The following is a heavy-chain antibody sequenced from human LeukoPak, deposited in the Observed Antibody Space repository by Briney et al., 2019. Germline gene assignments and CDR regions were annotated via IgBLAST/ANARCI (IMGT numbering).Heavy chain of an antibody. Sequence: ASVKVSCKASGYTFTSYGISWVRRAPGQGLEWMGWISAYNGNTNYAQKLQGRVTMTTDTSTSTAYMELRSLRSDDTAVYYCARVAGYYDSSGYFWFDPWGQGTLVTVSS. CDR3: ARVAGYYDSSGYFWFDP. CDR2: ISAYNGNT. CDR1: GYTFTSYG. J-gene: IGHJ5*02. D-gene: IGHD3-22*01. V-gene: IGHV1-18*01.